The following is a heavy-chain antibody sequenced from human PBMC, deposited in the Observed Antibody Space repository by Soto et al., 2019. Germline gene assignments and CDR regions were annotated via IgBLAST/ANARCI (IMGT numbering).Heavy chain of an antibody. CDR1: GVAFSFDS. J-gene: IGHJ4*02. CDR3: AKDRGGFTSGWEFFDF. V-gene: IGHV3-23*01. D-gene: IGHD6-19*01. CDR2: ISGNGATT. Sequence: EVALLESGGGLVQPGGSLRLSCEVSGVAFSFDSMSWVRQAPGKGLEWVASISGNGATTYYAASGKGRFTFSRDNSKNTVHLQMYSLRGEVTAVYYCAKDRGGFTSGWEFFDFWGQGTLVTVSS.